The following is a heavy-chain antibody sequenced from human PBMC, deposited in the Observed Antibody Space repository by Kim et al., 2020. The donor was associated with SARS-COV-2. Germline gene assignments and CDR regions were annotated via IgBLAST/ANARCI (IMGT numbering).Heavy chain of an antibody. D-gene: IGHD2-2*02. J-gene: IGHJ5*02. V-gene: IGHV1-2*02. Sequence: ASVKVSCKASGYTFTGYYMHWVRQAPGQGLEWMGWINPNSGGTNYAQKFQGRVTMTRDTSISTAYMELSRLRSDDTAVYYCARRLGYCSSTSCYIGSWFDPWGQGTLVTVSS. CDR3: ARRLGYCSSTSCYIGSWFDP. CDR2: INPNSGGT. CDR1: GYTFTGYY.